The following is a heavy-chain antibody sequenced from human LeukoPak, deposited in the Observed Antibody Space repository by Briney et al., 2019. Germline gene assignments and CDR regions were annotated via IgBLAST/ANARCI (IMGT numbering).Heavy chain of an antibody. V-gene: IGHV3-23*01. J-gene: IGHJ4*02. Sequence: GESLRLSCAASGVSFSNYAMSWIRQAPGKGLEWVSFISGSGDNTYYANSVKGRLTITRDNSKKMVYLQMDSLRAEDTALYYCARGCYSGSYYYLDNWGQGILVTVSS. CDR1: GVSFSNYA. CDR3: ARGCYSGSYYYLDN. D-gene: IGHD1-26*01. CDR2: ISGSGDNT.